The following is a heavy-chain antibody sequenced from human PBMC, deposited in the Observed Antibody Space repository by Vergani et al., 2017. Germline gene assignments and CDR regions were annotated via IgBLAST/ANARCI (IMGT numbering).Heavy chain of an antibody. Sequence: QVQVVQSGAEVKKSGASVKVSCKTSGYTFSNYYMHWVRQAPGQGLEWMGRIIPIFGTANYAQKFQGRVTITADESTSTAYMELSSLRSEDTAVYYCARGLDSFLGGSGSYYDYWGQGTLVTVSS. CDR1: GYTFSNYY. J-gene: IGHJ4*02. CDR2: IIPIFGTA. V-gene: IGHV1-69*18. D-gene: IGHD3-10*01. CDR3: ARGLDSFLGGSGSYYDY.